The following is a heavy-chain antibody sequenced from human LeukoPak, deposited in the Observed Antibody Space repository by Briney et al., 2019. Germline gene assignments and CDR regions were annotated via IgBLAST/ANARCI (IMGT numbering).Heavy chain of an antibody. CDR2: IYTSGST. CDR3: AREGTTVTPFDY. J-gene: IGHJ4*02. Sequence: SETLSLTCTVSGNSISSGDNYWSWIRQPAGKGLEWIGRIYTSGSTNYNPSLKSRVTISGDTSKNQFSLRLSSVTAADTAVYYCAREGTTVTPFDYWGQGTLVTVSS. D-gene: IGHD4-17*01. V-gene: IGHV4-61*02. CDR1: GNSISSGDNY.